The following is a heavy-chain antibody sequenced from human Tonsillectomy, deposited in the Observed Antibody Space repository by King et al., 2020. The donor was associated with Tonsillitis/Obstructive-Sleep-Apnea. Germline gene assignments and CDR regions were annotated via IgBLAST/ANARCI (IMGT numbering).Heavy chain of an antibody. Sequence: QVQLQESGPGLVKPSETLSLTCTVSGGSISSSSYYWGWIRQPPGKGLEWIGSIYYRGRTYYNPSLKSRVTTSVDTSKNQFSLKLSSVTAADTAVYYCAGPRWVDYGGNSADEEHAFDIWGQGTMVTVSA. D-gene: IGHD4-23*01. V-gene: IGHV4-39*01. CDR3: AGPRWVDYGGNSADEEHAFDI. CDR2: IYYRGRT. J-gene: IGHJ3*02. CDR1: GGSISSSSYY.